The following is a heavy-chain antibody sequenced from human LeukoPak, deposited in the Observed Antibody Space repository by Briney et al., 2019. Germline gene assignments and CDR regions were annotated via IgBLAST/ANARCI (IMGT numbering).Heavy chain of an antibody. CDR2: IYYSGST. CDR3: ARRRKLAAAEGVDY. J-gene: IGHJ4*02. Sequence: PSETLSLTCTVSGGSISSNSYYWGWIRQPPGQGLEWIGSIYYSGSTYYNPSLKSRVTISVDTSKNQFSLKLSSVTAADTAVYYCARRRKLAAAEGVDYWGQGTLVTVSS. CDR1: GGSISSNSYY. D-gene: IGHD6-13*01. V-gene: IGHV4-39*01.